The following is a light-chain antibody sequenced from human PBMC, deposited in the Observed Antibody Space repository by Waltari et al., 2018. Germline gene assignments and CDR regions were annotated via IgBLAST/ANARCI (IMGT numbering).Light chain of an antibody. CDR3: HQYHSGHN. Sequence: DIVMTQSPDSLAVSLGERATINCKSSQSVLYSSNNKNYLAWYQQKPGQPPKLLIYWASTRESGVPDRFSGSGSGTDFTLTISSLQAEDVAVYYCHQYHSGHNFGQGTKLEI. CDR2: WAS. CDR1: QSVLYSSNNKNY. J-gene: IGKJ2*01. V-gene: IGKV4-1*01.